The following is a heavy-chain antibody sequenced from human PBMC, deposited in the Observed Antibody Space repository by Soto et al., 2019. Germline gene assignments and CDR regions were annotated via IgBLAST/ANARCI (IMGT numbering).Heavy chain of an antibody. J-gene: IGHJ4*02. Sequence: EQVLESGGGLVQPGGSLRLSCEASGFMFNHYAMAWVRQTPGKGLEWVSVISGSTGTTYYADSVKGRFTISRDNSKNTVYLQMNSLRVEDSGLYSCAIVIVLGASTLEYWGPGTRVTVSS. CDR3: AIVIVLGASTLEY. CDR2: ISGSTGTT. V-gene: IGHV3-23*01. D-gene: IGHD6-6*01. CDR1: GFMFNHYA.